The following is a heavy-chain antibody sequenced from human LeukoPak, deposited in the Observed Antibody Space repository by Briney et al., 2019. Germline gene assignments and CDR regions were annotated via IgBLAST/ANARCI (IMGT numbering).Heavy chain of an antibody. Sequence: PSETLSLTCTVSGGSISSGDYYWSWIRQPPGKGLEWIGYIYDSGSTNYNPSLKSRVTISVDTSKNQFSLKLSSVTAADTAVYYCARRTVTAGYGMDVWGQGTTVTVSS. V-gene: IGHV4-61*08. CDR1: GGSISSGDYY. J-gene: IGHJ6*02. CDR3: ARRTVTAGYGMDV. D-gene: IGHD4-17*01. CDR2: IYDSGST.